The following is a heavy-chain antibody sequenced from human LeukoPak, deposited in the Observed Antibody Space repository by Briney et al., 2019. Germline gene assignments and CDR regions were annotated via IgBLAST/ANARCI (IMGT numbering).Heavy chain of an antibody. CDR2: IHTSGST. Sequence: SETLSLTCTVSGGSISGTSYYWNWIRQPAGKGLEWIGRIHTSGSTNYNPSLKSRVTISVDTSKNQFSLKLSSVTAADTAVYYCARGGFGGYSYGPPDAFDIWGQGTMVTVSS. V-gene: IGHV4-61*02. J-gene: IGHJ3*02. D-gene: IGHD5-18*01. CDR1: GGSISGTSYY. CDR3: ARGGFGGYSYGPPDAFDI.